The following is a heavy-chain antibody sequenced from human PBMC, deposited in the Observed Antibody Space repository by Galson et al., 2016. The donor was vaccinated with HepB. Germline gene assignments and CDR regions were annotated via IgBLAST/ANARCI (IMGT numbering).Heavy chain of an antibody. CDR3: ARGRYCSGGGCYQDY. CDR1: GSIFSDYW. Sequence: SLRLSCAVSGSIFSDYWMSWVRQAPGEGLEWVANINPDGSQKYYVDSVRGRFTISRDNAKNSLFLYMNNVRADDTALYYCARGRYCSGGGCYQDYWGQGTLVNVSS. CDR2: INPDGSQK. V-gene: IGHV3-7*03. J-gene: IGHJ4*02. D-gene: IGHD2-15*01.